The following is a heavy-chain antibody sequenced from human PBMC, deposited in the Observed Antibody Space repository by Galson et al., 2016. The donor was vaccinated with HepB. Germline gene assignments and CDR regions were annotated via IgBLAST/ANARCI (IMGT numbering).Heavy chain of an antibody. V-gene: IGHV3-11*01. Sequence: SLRLSCAASGFTFSDYYMTWIRQAPGKGLEWVSSISSRGATAIHYADSLKGRFAISRDNAKNSLFLQMNSLRAEDTAVYYCAKEHYFGSGSYFDSWGQGTLVTVSS. CDR2: ISSRGATAI. CDR3: AKEHYFGSGSYFDS. CDR1: GFTFSDYY. D-gene: IGHD3-10*01. J-gene: IGHJ4*02.